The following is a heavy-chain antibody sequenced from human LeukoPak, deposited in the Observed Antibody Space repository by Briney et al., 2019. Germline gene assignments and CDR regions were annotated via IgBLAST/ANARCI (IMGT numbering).Heavy chain of an antibody. CDR2: IYTSGST. J-gene: IGHJ3*02. Sequence: SETLSLTCTVSGGSISSYYWSWIRQPAGKGLEWIGRIYTSGSTNYNPSLQSRVTLSVDTSKNQFSLKLSSVTAAETAVYYCARVWSYDILTGYSINAFDIWGQGTMVTVSS. D-gene: IGHD3-9*01. V-gene: IGHV4-4*07. CDR1: GGSISSYY. CDR3: ARVWSYDILTGYSINAFDI.